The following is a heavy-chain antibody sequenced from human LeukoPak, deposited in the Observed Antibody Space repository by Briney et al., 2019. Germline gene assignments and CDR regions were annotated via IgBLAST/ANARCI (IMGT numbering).Heavy chain of an antibody. CDR1: GYTFTGYY. J-gene: IGHJ5*02. Sequence: ASVKVSCKASGYTFTGYYMHWVRQAPGHGLEWMGWINPNSGGTNYAQKFQGRVTMTRDTSISTAYMELSRLRSDDTAVYYCARDRAALGPREFDPWGQGTLVTVSS. CDR3: ARDRAALGPREFDP. D-gene: IGHD3-16*01. CDR2: INPNSGGT. V-gene: IGHV1-2*02.